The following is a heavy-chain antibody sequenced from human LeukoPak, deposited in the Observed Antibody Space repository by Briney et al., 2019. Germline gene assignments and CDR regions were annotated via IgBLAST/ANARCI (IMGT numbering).Heavy chain of an antibody. CDR2: MNPNSGNT. Sequence: GASVKVSCKTSGYSFTNYDINWVRQATGQGLKWMGWMNPNSGNTGYAQKFQGRVTITRNTSITTAYMELSSLRSEDTAVYYCARDIAVADNAVWGQGTMVTVSS. CDR3: ARDIAVADNAV. V-gene: IGHV1-8*03. D-gene: IGHD6-19*01. CDR1: GYSFTNYD. J-gene: IGHJ3*01.